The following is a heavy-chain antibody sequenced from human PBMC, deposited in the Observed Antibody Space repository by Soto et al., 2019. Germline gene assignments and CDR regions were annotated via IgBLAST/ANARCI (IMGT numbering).Heavy chain of an antibody. CDR2: ISTYNGDT. Sequence: QVQLVQSGAEVKKPGASVKVSCKASGYTFTRSGISWVRQAPGQGLEWMGGISTYNGDTNYAQTFQGRVTITTDTSTSTVHMEVRSLTSDDTAVYYCAREGVAPYYYLVMDVWGQGTPVTFSS. CDR1: GYTFTRSG. V-gene: IGHV1-18*01. D-gene: IGHD5-12*01. CDR3: AREGVAPYYYLVMDV. J-gene: IGHJ6*02.